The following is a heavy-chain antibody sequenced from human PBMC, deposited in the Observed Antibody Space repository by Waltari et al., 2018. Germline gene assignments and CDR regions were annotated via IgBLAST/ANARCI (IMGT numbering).Heavy chain of an antibody. Sequence: QLVESGGGLVQPGGSLRLSGAASGFTFSNYWMHWVRQARGKGLVSVDQIKMYGTITNYADSVKGRFTISRDNAKNTLFLQMNSLSAEDTAVYYCVLYSSEFLGDCWGQGTLVTVSS. CDR1: GFTFSNYW. CDR2: IKMYGTIT. D-gene: IGHD6-25*01. V-gene: IGHV3-74*01. J-gene: IGHJ4*02. CDR3: VLYSSEFLGDC.